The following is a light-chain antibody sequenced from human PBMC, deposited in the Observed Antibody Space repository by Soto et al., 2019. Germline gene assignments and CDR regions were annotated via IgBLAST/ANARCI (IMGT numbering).Light chain of an antibody. CDR3: QHYNGYSET. Sequence: DIQMTQSPSTLSASVGARVTITCRASQSISSWLAWYQQKPGKAPKLLIYKASSLESGVPSRFSGSGSGTDFTLTISSLQPDDLATYYCQHYNGYSETFGQGTKVDIK. CDR1: QSISSW. J-gene: IGKJ1*01. V-gene: IGKV1-5*03. CDR2: KAS.